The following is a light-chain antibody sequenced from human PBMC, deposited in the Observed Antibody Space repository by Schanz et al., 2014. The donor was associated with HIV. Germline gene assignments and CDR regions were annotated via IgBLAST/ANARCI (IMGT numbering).Light chain of an antibody. CDR1: QSVSSSY. CDR2: GAS. V-gene: IGKV3-20*01. J-gene: IGKJ1*01. CDR3: QQYGSSPQT. Sequence: EIVLTQSPGTLSLSPGERVTLSCRASQSVSSSYIAWYQQRPGQAPRLLIYGASSRATGIPDRLSGSGSGTDFTLTISRLEPEDFAVYYCQQYGSSPQTFGQGTKVEIK.